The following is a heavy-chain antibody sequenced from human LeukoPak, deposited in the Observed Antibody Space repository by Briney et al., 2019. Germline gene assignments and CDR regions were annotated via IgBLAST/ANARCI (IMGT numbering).Heavy chain of an antibody. CDR2: ISSSGSTI. J-gene: IGHJ4*02. D-gene: IGHD5-24*01. CDR3: ARDLEMATITFDY. CDR1: GFTFSDYY. V-gene: IGHV3-11*04. Sequence: KPGGSLRLSCAASGFTFSDYYMSWIRQAPGKGLEWVSYISSSGSTIYYADSVKGRFTISRDNAKNSLYLQMNSLRAEDTAVYYCARDLEMATITFDYWGQGTLVTVSS.